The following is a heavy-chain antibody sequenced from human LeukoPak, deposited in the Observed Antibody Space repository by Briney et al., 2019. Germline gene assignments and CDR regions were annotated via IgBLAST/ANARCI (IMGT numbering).Heavy chain of an antibody. CDR2: ISAYNGNT. V-gene: IGHV1-18*01. D-gene: IGHD7-27*01. CDR1: GYTFISDG. Sequence: ASVKVSCKASGYTFISDGISWVRQAPGQGLEWMGWISAYNGNTNYAQKLQGRVTMTTDTSTSTAYMELRSLRSDDTAVYYCARDQRGDDAFDIWGQGTMVTVSS. CDR3: ARDQRGDDAFDI. J-gene: IGHJ3*02.